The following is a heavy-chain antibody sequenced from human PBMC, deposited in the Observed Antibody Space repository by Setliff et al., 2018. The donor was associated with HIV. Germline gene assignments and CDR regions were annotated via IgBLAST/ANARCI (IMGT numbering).Heavy chain of an antibody. Sequence: PSETLSLTCIVSGGSIDNYYWNWVRQPPGKGPEWIGNMCHNENGVTTNQNPSLKSRVVMYLDRTKNEFSLSLFSATTADTAVYYCARDRGSGWYGYFQQWGQGSQVTSPQ. CDR1: GGSIDNYY. V-gene: IGHV4-59*01. J-gene: IGHJ1*01. CDR2: MCHNENGVTT. CDR3: ARDRGSGWYGYFQQ. D-gene: IGHD6-19*01.